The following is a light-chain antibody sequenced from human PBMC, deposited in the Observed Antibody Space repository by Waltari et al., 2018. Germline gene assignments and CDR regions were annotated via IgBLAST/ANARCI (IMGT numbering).Light chain of an antibody. CDR1: TSDVGNYDL. V-gene: IGLV2-23*02. CDR3: CSYAGLGTYV. CDR2: EVI. Sequence: QSALTQPASVSGTPGQSIPISCTGTTSDVGNYDLVSWYQHHPGKAPKLLLCEVIKRPSGVSSRFSGSKSGSTASLTISGLQPEDEADYYCCSYAGLGTYVFGSGTKVTVL. J-gene: IGLJ1*01.